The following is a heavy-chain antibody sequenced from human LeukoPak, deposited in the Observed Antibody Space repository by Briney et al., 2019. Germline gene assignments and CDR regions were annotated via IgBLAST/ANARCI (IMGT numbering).Heavy chain of an antibody. D-gene: IGHD2-2*01. CDR2: ISGSGGST. CDR3: AKDQAWCSSISCYDLVYGY. CDR1: GFTFSSYA. V-gene: IGHV3-23*01. J-gene: IGHJ4*02. Sequence: GGSLRLSCAASGFTFSSYAMSWVRQAPGKGLEWVSAISGSGGSTYYADSVKGRFTISRGNSKNTLYPQMNSLRAEDTAVYYCAKDQAWCSSISCYDLVYGYWGQGTLVTVSS.